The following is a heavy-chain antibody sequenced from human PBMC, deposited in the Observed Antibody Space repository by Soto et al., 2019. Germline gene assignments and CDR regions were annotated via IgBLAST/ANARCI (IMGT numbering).Heavy chain of an antibody. V-gene: IGHV1-18*01. J-gene: IGHJ3*02. CDR1: GYTFTSYG. CDR3: ARDENYYDILTGTDAFDI. Sequence: ASVKVSCKASGYTFTSYGISWVRQAPRQGLEWMGWISAYNGNTNYAQKLQGRVTMTTDTSTSTAYMELRSLRSDDTAVYYCARDENYYDILTGTDAFDIWGQGTMVTVSS. D-gene: IGHD3-9*01. CDR2: ISAYNGNT.